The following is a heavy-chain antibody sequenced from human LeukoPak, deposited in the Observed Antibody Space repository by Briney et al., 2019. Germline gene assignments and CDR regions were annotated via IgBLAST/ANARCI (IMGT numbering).Heavy chain of an antibody. V-gene: IGHV4-59*01. J-gene: IGHJ4*02. CDR2: IHYSGST. D-gene: IGHD1-26*01. CDR3: ASLIVGAPAAFDY. Sequence: SETLSLTCTVSGGSISSYYWSWIRQPPGKGLEWIGYIHYSGSTNYNPSPKSRVTISVDTSKNQFSLKLSSVTAADTAVYYCASLIVGAPAAFDYWGQGTLVTVSS. CDR1: GGSISSYY.